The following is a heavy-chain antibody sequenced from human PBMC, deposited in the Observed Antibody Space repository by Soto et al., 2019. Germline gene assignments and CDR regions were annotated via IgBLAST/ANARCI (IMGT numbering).Heavy chain of an antibody. Sequence: EVQLLESGGVLVQPGGSLRLSCAASGFSFNGYAMTWVRQAPGKGLEWVSTTGASGSTTYYADSVKGRFTVSRDNSKNTLDLQMSSLRADDTAVYYCATVHNTSRSFDYWGQGTLGTVSS. CDR2: TGASGSTT. V-gene: IGHV3-23*01. CDR3: ATVHNTSRSFDY. D-gene: IGHD1-20*01. J-gene: IGHJ4*02. CDR1: GFSFNGYA.